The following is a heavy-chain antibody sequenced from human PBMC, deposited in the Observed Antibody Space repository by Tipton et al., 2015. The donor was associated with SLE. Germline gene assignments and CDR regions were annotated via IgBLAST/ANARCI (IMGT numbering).Heavy chain of an antibody. CDR3: ARYDRDHFDS. CDR2: FYYTGST. D-gene: IGHD3-16*01. V-gene: IGHV4-39*07. CDR1: DGSISSSYYY. J-gene: IGHJ4*02. Sequence: TLSLTCTVSDGSISSSYYYWGWIRQPPGKGLEWIGSFYYTGSTSSNPSLKSRVTISVDTSKNQFSLKLTSPTAADTAIYYCARYDRDHFDSWGQGTLVTVSS.